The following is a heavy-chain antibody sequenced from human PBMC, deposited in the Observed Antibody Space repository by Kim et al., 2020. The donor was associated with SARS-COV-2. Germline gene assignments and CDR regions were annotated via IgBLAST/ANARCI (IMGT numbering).Heavy chain of an antibody. CDR3: ARTADYYGSGSSRIFDY. J-gene: IGHJ4*02. D-gene: IGHD3-10*01. Sequence: RRSRVTISVETSKNQFSLKLSSVTAAETAVYYCARTADYYGSGSSRIFDYWGQGALVTVSS. V-gene: IGHV4-59*01.